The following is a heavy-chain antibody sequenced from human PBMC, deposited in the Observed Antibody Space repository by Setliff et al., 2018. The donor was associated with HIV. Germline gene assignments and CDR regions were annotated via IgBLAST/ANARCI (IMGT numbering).Heavy chain of an antibody. J-gene: IGHJ3*02. V-gene: IGHV4-59*08. D-gene: IGHD6-19*01. CDR1: GGSISTYY. Sequence: SETLSLTCNVSGGSISTYYWSWIRQPPGKGLEWLGYVSYSGSTNFNPSLESRLAMSVDMSKNHFSLKLRSVTAADTAVYYCARHGHFYNSSSSDAFDIWGHGTMVTVSS. CDR3: ARHGHFYNSSSSDAFDI. CDR2: VSYSGST.